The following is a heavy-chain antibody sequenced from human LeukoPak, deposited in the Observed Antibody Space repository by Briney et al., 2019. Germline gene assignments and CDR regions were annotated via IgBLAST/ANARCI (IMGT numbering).Heavy chain of an antibody. V-gene: IGHV1-8*03. Sequence: GASVKVSCKASGYTFSKYDVNWVRQASGQGLEWMGWMNPNSGNTGYAQKFQGRVTITRNTSISTAYMELSSLRSEDTAVYYCARGRLSGYDRAYFDYWGQGTLVTVSS. CDR1: GYTFSKYD. D-gene: IGHD5-12*01. CDR2: MNPNSGNT. J-gene: IGHJ4*02. CDR3: ARGRLSGYDRAYFDY.